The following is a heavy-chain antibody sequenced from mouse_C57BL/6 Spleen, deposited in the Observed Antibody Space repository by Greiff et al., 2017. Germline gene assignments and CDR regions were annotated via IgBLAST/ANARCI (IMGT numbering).Heavy chain of an antibody. CDR2: IHPNSGST. Sequence: LQPGAELVKPGASVKLSCKASGYTFTSYWMHWVKQRPGQGLEWIGMIHPNSGSTNYNEKFKSKATLTVDKSSSTAYMQLSSLTSEDSAVYYCAREDDGYYEDWFAYWGQGTLVTVSA. D-gene: IGHD2-3*01. CDR3: AREDDGYYEDWFAY. J-gene: IGHJ3*01. V-gene: IGHV1-64*01. CDR1: GYTFTSYW.